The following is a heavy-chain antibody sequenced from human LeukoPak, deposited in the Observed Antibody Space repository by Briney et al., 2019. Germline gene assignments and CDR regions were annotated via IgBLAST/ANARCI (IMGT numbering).Heavy chain of an antibody. CDR2: ISGSGGST. CDR1: GFTFSSYA. J-gene: IGHJ4*02. Sequence: GGSLSLSCAASGFTFSSYAMSWVRQAPGKGLEWVSAISGSGGSTYYADSVKGRFTISRDNSKNTLYLQMNSLRAEDTAVYYCATRTASSGWHGIDYWGQGTLVTVSS. CDR3: ATRTASSGWHGIDY. V-gene: IGHV3-23*01. D-gene: IGHD6-19*01.